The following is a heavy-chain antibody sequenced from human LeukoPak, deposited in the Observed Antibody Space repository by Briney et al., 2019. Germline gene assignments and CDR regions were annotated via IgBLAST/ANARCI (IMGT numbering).Heavy chain of an antibody. CDR2: ISGSGGGT. Sequence: GGSLRLSCAASGFTFSNYAMNWVRQTPEKGLEWVSGISGSGGGTYYPDSVQGRFTISRDNSKNTLYLQMNSLRAEDTAVYYCAKDQEGSGSYWGQGTLVTVSS. J-gene: IGHJ4*02. CDR1: GFTFSNYA. D-gene: IGHD3-10*01. V-gene: IGHV3-23*01. CDR3: AKDQEGSGSY.